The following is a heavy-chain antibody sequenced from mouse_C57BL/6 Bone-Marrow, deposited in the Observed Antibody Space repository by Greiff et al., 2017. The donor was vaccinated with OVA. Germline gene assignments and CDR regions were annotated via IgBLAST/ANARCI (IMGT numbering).Heavy chain of an antibody. J-gene: IGHJ3*01. CDR2: ISDGGSYT. V-gene: IGHV5-4*01. CDR3: ARVPFYYDSR. Sequence: EVHLVESGGGLVKPGGSLKLSCAASGFTFSSYAMSWVRQTPETRLEWVATISDGGSYTYYPDNVKGRFTISRDNAKNNLYLQMSHLKSEDTAMYYCARVPFYYDSRWGQGTLVTVSA. D-gene: IGHD2-4*01. CDR1: GFTFSSYA.